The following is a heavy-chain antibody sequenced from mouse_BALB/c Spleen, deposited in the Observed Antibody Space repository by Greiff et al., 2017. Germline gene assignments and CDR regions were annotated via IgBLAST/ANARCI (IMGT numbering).Heavy chain of an antibody. V-gene: IGHV5-17*02. CDR3: ASPYYRYDGGFAY. J-gene: IGHJ3*01. D-gene: IGHD2-14*01. CDR1: GFTFSSFG. CDR2: ISSGSSTI. Sequence: EVMLVESGGGLVQPGGSRKLSCAASGFTFSSFGMHWVRQAPEKGLEWVAYISSGSSTIYYADTVKGRFTISRDNPKNTLFLQMTSLKSEDTAMYYCASPYYRYDGGFAYWGQGTLVTVSA.